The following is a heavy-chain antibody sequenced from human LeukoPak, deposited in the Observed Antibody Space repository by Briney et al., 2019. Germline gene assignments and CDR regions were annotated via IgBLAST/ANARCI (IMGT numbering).Heavy chain of an antibody. CDR3: ARVQGGGFRTADF. Sequence: GGSLRLSCEASGSTVSSFEINWVRQAPGKGLDWVAVILEDGTIQHYADSVKGRFTISRDNSRNTVFLQMNSLRGEGTAIYYCARVQGGGFRTADFWGQGTVVTVSS. D-gene: IGHD3-10*01. V-gene: IGHV3-30*04. CDR2: ILEDGTIQ. CDR1: GSTVSSFE. J-gene: IGHJ4*02.